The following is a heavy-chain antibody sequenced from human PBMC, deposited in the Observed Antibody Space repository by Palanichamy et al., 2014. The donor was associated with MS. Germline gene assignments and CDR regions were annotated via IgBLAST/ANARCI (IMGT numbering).Heavy chain of an antibody. CDR3: ARDVGTNYYGSGSYPD. V-gene: IGHV3-53*01. D-gene: IGHD3-10*01. CDR1: GFTVSSNY. CDR2: IFSGGST. Sequence: EVRLVESGGGLIQPGGSLRLSCAASGFTVSSNYMSWVRQAPGKGLEWVSVIFSGGSTYYADSVKGRFTISRDNSKNTLYLQMNSLRAEDTAVYYCARDVGTNYYGSGSYPDWGQGTLVTVSS. J-gene: IGHJ4*02.